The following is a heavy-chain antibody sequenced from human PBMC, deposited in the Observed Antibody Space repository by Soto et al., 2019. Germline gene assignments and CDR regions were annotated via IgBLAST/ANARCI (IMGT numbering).Heavy chain of an antibody. CDR1: GFTFDDYA. Sequence: SLRLSCAASGFTFDDYAMHWVRQAPGKGLEWVSGISWNSGSIGYADSVKGRFTISRDNAKNSLYLQMNSLRAEDTALYYCAKGSYGSGSLTENWGQGTLVTVSS. D-gene: IGHD3-10*01. V-gene: IGHV3-9*01. CDR2: ISWNSGSI. CDR3: AKGSYGSGSLTEN. J-gene: IGHJ4*02.